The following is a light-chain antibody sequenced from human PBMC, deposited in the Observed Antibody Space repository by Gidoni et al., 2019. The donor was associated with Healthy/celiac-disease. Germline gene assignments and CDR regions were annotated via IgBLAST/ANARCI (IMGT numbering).Light chain of an antibody. CDR3: GTWDSSLSAGV. J-gene: IGLJ3*02. Sequence: QSVFPQPPSVSAAPGQKATISCSGSSSNIVNNYVSWYQQLPGTAPKRLIYDKNKRPSGIPDRFSGSKSGTSATLGITGHQTGDEADYYCGTWDSSLSAGVFGGGTKLTVL. CDR1: SSNIVNNY. CDR2: DKN. V-gene: IGLV1-51*01.